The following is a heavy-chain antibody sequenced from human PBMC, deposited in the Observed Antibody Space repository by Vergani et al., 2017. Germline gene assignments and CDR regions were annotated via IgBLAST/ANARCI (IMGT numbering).Heavy chain of an antibody. Sequence: VQLLESGGGSAQPGESLRLSCVASGFTFTAHGLNWVRQAPGKGLEWVAFIRYDGSNKYYADSVKGRFTISRDNSKNTLYLQMNSLRAEDTAVYYCAMSLDSSGYYRTFDYWGQGTLVTVSS. D-gene: IGHD3-22*01. J-gene: IGHJ4*02. CDR3: AMSLDSSGYYRTFDY. V-gene: IGHV3-30*02. CDR2: IRYDGSNK. CDR1: GFTFTAHG.